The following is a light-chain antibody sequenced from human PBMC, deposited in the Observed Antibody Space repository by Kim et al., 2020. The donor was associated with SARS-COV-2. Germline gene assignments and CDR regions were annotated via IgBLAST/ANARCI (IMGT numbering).Light chain of an antibody. J-gene: IGKJ1*01. CDR3: QQLNDFPWT. Sequence: ASVGDRVTITCRASKFISTSLAWYQQRPGKAPKLLIYEASTLDSGVPSRFSGGGSGTEFTLTINSLQPDDFATYHCQQLNDFPWTFGQGTKVDIK. CDR2: EAS. CDR1: KFISTS. V-gene: IGKV1-5*03.